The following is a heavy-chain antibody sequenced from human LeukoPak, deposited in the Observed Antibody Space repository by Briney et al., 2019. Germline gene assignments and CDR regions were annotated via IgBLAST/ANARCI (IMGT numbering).Heavy chain of an antibody. CDR1: GFTFSNYA. Sequence: PGRSLRLSCAASGFTFSNYAIHWVRQAPGKGLEWVALISYDGSNKYYADSVKGRFTISRDNSKNTLYLQMNSLTAEDTAVYYCARDRYYDSSGYYFTPTGYFDYWGQGTLVTVSS. CDR2: ISYDGSNK. V-gene: IGHV3-30-3*01. CDR3: ARDRYYDSSGYYFTPTGYFDY. D-gene: IGHD3-22*01. J-gene: IGHJ4*02.